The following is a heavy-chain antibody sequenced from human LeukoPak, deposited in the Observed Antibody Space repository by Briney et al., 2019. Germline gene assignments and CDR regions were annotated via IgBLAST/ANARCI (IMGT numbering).Heavy chain of an antibody. CDR1: GGSISSDY. CDR3: ATDKNFHYGSGSYYKEANWFDP. CDR2: IYTSGTT. V-gene: IGHV4-4*07. D-gene: IGHD3-10*01. Sequence: PSETLSLTCTVSGGSISSDYWSWIRQPAGKGLEWIGRIYTSGTTNYNPSLKSRVTMSVDTSKNQFSLRLSSVTAADTAVYYCATDKNFHYGSGSYYKEANWFDPWGQGALVTVPS. J-gene: IGHJ5*02.